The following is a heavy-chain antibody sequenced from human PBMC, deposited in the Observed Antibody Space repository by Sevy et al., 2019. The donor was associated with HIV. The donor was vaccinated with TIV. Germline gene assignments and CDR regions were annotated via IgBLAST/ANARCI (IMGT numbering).Heavy chain of an antibody. V-gene: IGHV3-48*04. CDR3: ARITGWRFDY. D-gene: IGHD6-19*01. Sequence: GGSLRLSCVASGFTFGSYGMLWVRQAPGKGLEWISYISSSGSAIYYADSVKGRFTISRDNAKNSLYLQMNSLRAEDTAVYYCARITGWRFDYWGQGTLVTVSS. CDR1: GFTFGSYG. J-gene: IGHJ4*02. CDR2: ISSSGSAI.